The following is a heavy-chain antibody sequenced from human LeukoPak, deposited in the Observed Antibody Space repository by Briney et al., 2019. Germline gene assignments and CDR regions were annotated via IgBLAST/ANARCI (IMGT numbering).Heavy chain of an antibody. D-gene: IGHD3-22*01. Sequence: GGSLRLSCAASGFTCSSYAMHWVRQAPGKGLEWVALIPYDGSNKYYADSVKGRFTISRDNSKNTLYLQMNSLRAEDTAVYYCARGAYCYDSSAEGGAFDIWGQGTMVSVSS. CDR3: ARGAYCYDSSAEGGAFDI. J-gene: IGHJ3*02. V-gene: IGHV3-30-3*01. CDR2: IPYDGSNK. CDR1: GFTCSSYA.